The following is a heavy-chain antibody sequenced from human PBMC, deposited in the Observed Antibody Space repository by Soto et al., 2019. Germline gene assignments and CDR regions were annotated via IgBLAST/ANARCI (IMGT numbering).Heavy chain of an antibody. CDR3: AIYKCKYGSEDYYYYYYYMDV. CDR1: GYTFTSYG. Sequence: ASVKVSCKSSGYTFTSYGISWVRQAPGQGLKWMGFISAYNGNTNYAQKLQGRVTMTTDTSTSTAYMELGSVRYDDTAGYYCAIYKCKYGSEDYYYYYYYMDVWGKGTTVTVSS. J-gene: IGHJ6*03. D-gene: IGHD3-10*01. CDR2: ISAYNGNT. V-gene: IGHV1-18*01.